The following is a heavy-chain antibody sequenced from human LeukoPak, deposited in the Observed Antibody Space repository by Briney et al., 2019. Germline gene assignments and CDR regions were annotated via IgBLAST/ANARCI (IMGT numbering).Heavy chain of an antibody. D-gene: IGHD4-11*01. Sequence: GGSLRLFCAASGFTFSSYAMHWVRQAPGKGLEWVAVISYDGSNKYYADSVKGRFTISRDNSKNTLYLQMNSLRAEDTAVYYCARDQLTTVTTSHYYYGMDVWGQGTTVTVSS. J-gene: IGHJ6*02. V-gene: IGHV3-30-3*01. CDR3: ARDQLTTVTTSHYYYGMDV. CDR2: ISYDGSNK. CDR1: GFTFSSYA.